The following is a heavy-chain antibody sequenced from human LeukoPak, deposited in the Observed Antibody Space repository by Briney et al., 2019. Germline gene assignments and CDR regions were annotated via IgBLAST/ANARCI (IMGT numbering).Heavy chain of an antibody. Sequence: PSETLSLTCTVSGYSISSDNWWGWIRQPPGEGLEWIGYIYYSGDIYYNPSLKSRVTMSVDTSRNQFSLKLSSVTAVDTAVYFCARKPAAGGWFDPWGQGTLVTVSS. D-gene: IGHD2-2*01. J-gene: IGHJ5*02. CDR3: ARKPAAGGWFDP. CDR2: IYYSGDI. V-gene: IGHV4-28*05. CDR1: GYSISSDNW.